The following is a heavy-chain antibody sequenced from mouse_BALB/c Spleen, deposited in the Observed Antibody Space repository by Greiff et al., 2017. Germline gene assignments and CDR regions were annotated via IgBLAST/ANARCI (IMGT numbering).Heavy chain of an antibody. D-gene: IGHD2-4*01. CDR1: GFTFSDYY. CDR2: ISDGGSYT. CDR3: ARDDYDRNYYAMDY. Sequence: EVKVVESGGGLVKPGGSLKLSCAASGFTFSDYYMYWVRQTPEKRLEWVATISDGGSYTYYPDSVKGRFTISRDNAKNNLYLQMSSLKSEDTAMYYCARDDYDRNYYAMDYWGQGTSVTVSS. V-gene: IGHV5-4*02. J-gene: IGHJ4*01.